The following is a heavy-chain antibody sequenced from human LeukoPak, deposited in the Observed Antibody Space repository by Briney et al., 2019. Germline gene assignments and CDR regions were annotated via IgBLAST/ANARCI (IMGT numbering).Heavy chain of an antibody. CDR2: ISSSSGTI. D-gene: IGHD1-26*01. Sequence: PGGSLRLSCAASGFTFSTYSMNWVRQAPGKGLEWVSYISSSSGTIYYADSVKGRFTISGDNAKNSLYLQMNSLRAEDTAIYYCARDPYSGSYGDSYYYYMDVWGKGTTVTISS. CDR3: ARDPYSGSYGDSYYYYMDV. CDR1: GFTFSTYS. J-gene: IGHJ6*03. V-gene: IGHV3-48*04.